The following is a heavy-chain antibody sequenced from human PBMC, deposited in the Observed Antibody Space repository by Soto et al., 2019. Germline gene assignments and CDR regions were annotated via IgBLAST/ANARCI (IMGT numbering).Heavy chain of an antibody. CDR1: GFTFSSYG. CDR3: AKDVTFGGVIVGTFDY. Sequence: QVQLVESGGGVVQPGRSLRLSCAASGFTFSSYGMHWVRQAPGKGLEWVAVISYDGSNKYYADSVKGRFTISRDNPKNTLYLHMNSLRAEDTAVYYCAKDVTFGGVIVGTFDYWGQGTLVTVSS. J-gene: IGHJ4*02. CDR2: ISYDGSNK. D-gene: IGHD3-16*02. V-gene: IGHV3-30*18.